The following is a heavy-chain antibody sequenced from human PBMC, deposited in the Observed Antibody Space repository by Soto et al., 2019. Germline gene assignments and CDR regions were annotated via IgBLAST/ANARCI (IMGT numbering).Heavy chain of an antibody. CDR2: ISRSGTT. CDR3: ARSNYDFWSGYYPFDY. J-gene: IGHJ4*02. D-gene: IGHD3-3*01. Sequence: SETLSLTCTVSGGSINNNYYYWGWVRQPPGKGLEWIASISRSGTTYYNPSLKNRVTKSIDTSRNQFSLTLTSVTAADTAVYYCARSNYDFWSGYYPFDYWGQGTLVTVSS. V-gene: IGHV4-39*01. CDR1: GGSINNNYYY.